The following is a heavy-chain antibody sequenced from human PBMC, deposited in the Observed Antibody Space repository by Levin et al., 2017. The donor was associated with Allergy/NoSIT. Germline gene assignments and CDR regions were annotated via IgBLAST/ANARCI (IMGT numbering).Heavy chain of an antibody. V-gene: IGHV3-30-3*01. CDR3: ARDFWGWQTPSVWYFDL. Sequence: AGGSLRLSCAASRFSFSSYAMHWVRQAPGKGLEWVVVISYDGSNKYYADSVKGRFTISRDNSKNTLYLQMNSLRAEDTAVYYCARDFWGWQTPSVWYFDLWGRGTLVTVSS. D-gene: IGHD3-16*01. CDR2: ISYDGSNK. J-gene: IGHJ2*01. CDR1: RFSFSSYA.